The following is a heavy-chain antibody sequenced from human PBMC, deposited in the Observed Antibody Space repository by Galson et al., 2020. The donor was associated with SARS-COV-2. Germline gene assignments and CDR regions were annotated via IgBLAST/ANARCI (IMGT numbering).Heavy chain of an antibody. CDR3: ARQAPWFDGYNFRYYYYYMDV. Sequence: HGESLKISCKGSGYSFTSYWISWVRQMPGKGLEWMGRIDPSDSYTNYSPSFQGHVTISADKSISTAYLQWSSLKASDTAMYYCARQAPWFDGYNFRYYYYYMDVWGKGTTVTVSS. J-gene: IGHJ6*03. D-gene: IGHD5-12*01. V-gene: IGHV5-10-1*01. CDR1: GYSFTSYW. CDR2: IDPSDSYT.